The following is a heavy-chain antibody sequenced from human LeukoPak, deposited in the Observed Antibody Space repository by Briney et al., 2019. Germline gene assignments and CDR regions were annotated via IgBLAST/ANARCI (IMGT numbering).Heavy chain of an antibody. CDR2: ISSRSNYI. J-gene: IGHJ4*02. V-gene: IGHV3-21*01. CDR3: SRSPWQGHGSGSYTFDS. CDR1: GFTFSSYD. Sequence: KSGGSLRLSCAASGFTFSSYDMSWVRQAPGKGLEWVSSISSRSNYIYYATSVKGRFTLSRDKATNLLYLEMYSLRAEDTAVYSCSRSPWQGHGSGSYTFDSWGQGTLVTVSS. D-gene: IGHD3-10*01.